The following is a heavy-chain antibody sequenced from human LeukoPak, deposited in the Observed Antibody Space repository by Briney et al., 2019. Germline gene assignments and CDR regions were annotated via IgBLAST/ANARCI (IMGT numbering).Heavy chain of an antibody. D-gene: IGHD4-17*01. J-gene: IGHJ5*02. CDR2: IIPIFGTA. CDR3: AKDQGYYGDAGFDP. V-gene: IGHV1-69*06. CDR1: GGTFSSYA. Sequence: SVKVSCKASGGTFSSYAISWVRQAPGQGLEWMGGIIPIFGTANYAQKFQGRVTITADKSTSTAYMELSSLRSEDTALYYCAKDQGYYGDAGFDPWGQGTLVTVSS.